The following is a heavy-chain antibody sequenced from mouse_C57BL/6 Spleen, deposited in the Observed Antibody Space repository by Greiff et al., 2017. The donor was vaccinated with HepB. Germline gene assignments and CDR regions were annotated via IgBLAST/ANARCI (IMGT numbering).Heavy chain of an antibody. Sequence: VKLMESGAELVKPGASVKLSCKASGYTFTEYTIHWVKQRSGQGLEWIGWFYPGSGSIKYNEKFKDKATLTADKSSSTVYMELSRLTSEDSAVYFCARHAVYYSNYEGAMDYWGQGTSVTVSS. CDR2: FYPGSGSI. D-gene: IGHD2-5*01. CDR1: GYTFTEYT. CDR3: ARHAVYYSNYEGAMDY. J-gene: IGHJ4*01. V-gene: IGHV1-62-2*01.